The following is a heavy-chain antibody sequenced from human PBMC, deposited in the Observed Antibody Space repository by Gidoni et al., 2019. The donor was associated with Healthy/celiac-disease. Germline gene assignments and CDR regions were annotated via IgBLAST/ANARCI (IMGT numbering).Heavy chain of an antibody. CDR1: GGPIRSSSYY. V-gene: IGHV4-39*01. J-gene: IGHJ3*02. CDR2: IYYSGST. CDR3: VRLVLGYSSGWGDAFDI. Sequence: QLQLQESGPGLGKPSETLSLTCTVSGGPIRSSSYYWGWIRQPPGKGLEWIGSIYYSGSTYYNPSLKSRVTISVDTSKNQFSLKLSSVTAADTAVYYCVRLVLGYSSGWGDAFDIWGQGTMVTVSS. D-gene: IGHD6-19*01.